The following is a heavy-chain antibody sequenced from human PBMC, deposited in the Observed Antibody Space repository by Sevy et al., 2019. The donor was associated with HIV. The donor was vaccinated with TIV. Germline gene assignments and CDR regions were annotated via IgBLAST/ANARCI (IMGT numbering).Heavy chain of an antibody. V-gene: IGHV1-18*01. Sequence: ASVKVSCKASGYIFINYGITWVRQAPGQGLEWMGWISNYNTNTNYVQKLQGRVTMTTDTSTSTAYMDLRSLRSDDTAVYYCARVAYHDRKLDYRGQGTLVTVSS. D-gene: IGHD2-2*01. J-gene: IGHJ4*02. CDR3: ARVAYHDRKLDY. CDR1: GYIFINYG. CDR2: ISNYNTNT.